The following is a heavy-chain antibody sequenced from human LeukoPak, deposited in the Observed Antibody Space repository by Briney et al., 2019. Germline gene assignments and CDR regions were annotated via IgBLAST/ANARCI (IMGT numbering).Heavy chain of an antibody. J-gene: IGHJ4*02. D-gene: IGHD5-12*01. CDR2: IIPIFGTA. Sequence: ASVKVSCKASGGTFISYAISWVRQAPGQGLEWMGGIIPIFGTANYAQKFQGRVTITADESTSTAYMELSSLRSEDTAVYYCARGPIVATTSFDYWGQGTLVTVSS. CDR3: ARGPIVATTSFDY. V-gene: IGHV1-69*13. CDR1: GGTFISYA.